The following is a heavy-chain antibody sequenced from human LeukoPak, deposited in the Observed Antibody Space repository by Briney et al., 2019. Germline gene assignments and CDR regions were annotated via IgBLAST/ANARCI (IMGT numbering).Heavy chain of an antibody. V-gene: IGHV4-61*02. Sequence: PSETLSLTCTVSGGSISSGSYYWSWIRQPAGKGLEWIGRIYTSGSTNYNPSLKSRVTISVDTSKNQFSLKLSSVTAADTAVYYCAREGWNYDGWFDPWGQGTLVTVSS. CDR2: IYTSGST. CDR3: AREGWNYDGWFDP. D-gene: IGHD1-7*01. J-gene: IGHJ5*02. CDR1: GGSISSGSYY.